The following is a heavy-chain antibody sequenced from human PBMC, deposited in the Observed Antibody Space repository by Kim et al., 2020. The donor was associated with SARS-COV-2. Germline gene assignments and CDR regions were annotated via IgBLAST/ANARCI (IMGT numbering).Heavy chain of an antibody. J-gene: IGHJ5*02. CDR2: IIPILGIA. CDR3: ASTPIFTMVRGVPNWFDP. D-gene: IGHD3-10*01. Sequence: SVKVSCKASGGTFSSYAISWVRQAPGQGLEWMGRIIPILGIANYAQKFQGRVTITADKSTSTAYMELSSLRSEDTAVYYCASTPIFTMVRGVPNWFDPWGQGTLVTVSS. V-gene: IGHV1-69*04. CDR1: GGTFSSYA.